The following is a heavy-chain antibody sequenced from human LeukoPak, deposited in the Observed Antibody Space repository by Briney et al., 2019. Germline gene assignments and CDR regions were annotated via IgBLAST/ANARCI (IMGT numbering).Heavy chain of an antibody. D-gene: IGHD2-8*01. CDR1: GFSISSNY. J-gene: IGHJ4*02. V-gene: IGHV3-53*01. CDR3: ASYYCTSGTCYFDY. CDR2: IYSAGDT. Sequence: GGSLRLSCVVSGFSISSNYISWVRQAPGKGLEWLSVIYSAGDTYYADSVKGRFTISKDNSNNMMYLQVSSLRGEDTALYYCASYYCTSGTCYFDYWGQGTLVTVSS.